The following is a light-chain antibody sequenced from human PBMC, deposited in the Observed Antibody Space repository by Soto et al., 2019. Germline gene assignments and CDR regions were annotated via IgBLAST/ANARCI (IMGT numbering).Light chain of an antibody. CDR2: LNSDGSH. V-gene: IGLV4-69*01. CDR3: QTWGTGTVI. J-gene: IGLJ2*01. CDR1: SGHSNYA. Sequence: QLVLTQSPSASASLGASVKLTCVLSSGHSNYAVAWHQQQPEKGPRYVMRLNSDGSHNRGDGIPDRFSGSSSGTERYLTISRLQSEDEADYYCQTWGTGTVIFGGGTKLTVL.